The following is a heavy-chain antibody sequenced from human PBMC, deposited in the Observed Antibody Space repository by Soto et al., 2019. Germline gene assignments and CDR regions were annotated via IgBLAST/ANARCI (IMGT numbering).Heavy chain of an antibody. J-gene: IGHJ4*02. Sequence: EVQLVESGGCSVQPGGSLRLSCVASGITFTNYWMHWVRQVPGKGLVWVARVDSDGRGTSYADFVKGRFTISRDNAKNTLYLQMNSLRVEDTAMYYCGTVFEHWGQGIPVTVSS. CDR1: GITFTNYW. CDR3: GTVFEH. V-gene: IGHV3-74*01. CDR2: VDSDGRGT.